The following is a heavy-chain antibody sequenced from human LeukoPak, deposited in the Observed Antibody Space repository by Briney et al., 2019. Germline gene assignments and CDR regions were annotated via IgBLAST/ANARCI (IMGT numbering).Heavy chain of an antibody. J-gene: IGHJ5*02. CDR1: GFSLSTSGVG. CDR2: IYWDDDK. V-gene: IGHV2-5*02. D-gene: IGHD3-22*01. Sequence: ESGPTLVKPTQTLTLTCTFSGFSLSTSGVGVGRIRQPPGKALEWLALIYWDDDKRHSPSLKSRLTITKDTSKNQVVLTMTNMDPGDTATYYCARDRAQTYYDSSGGFDPWGQGTLVTVSS. CDR3: ARDRAQTYYDSSGGFDP.